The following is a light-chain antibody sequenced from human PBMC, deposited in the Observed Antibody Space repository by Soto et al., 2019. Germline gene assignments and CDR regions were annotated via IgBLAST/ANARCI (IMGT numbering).Light chain of an antibody. Sequence: DVQMTQSPSTLSASVGGRVTITCRASQSIINWLAWYQQKPGKAPKLLIYKASTLKSGVPSRFSGSGSGTEFTLTISSLQPDDFATYYCQHYNSYSEAFGQGTKV. V-gene: IGKV1-5*03. CDR2: KAS. CDR3: QHYNSYSEA. J-gene: IGKJ1*01. CDR1: QSIINW.